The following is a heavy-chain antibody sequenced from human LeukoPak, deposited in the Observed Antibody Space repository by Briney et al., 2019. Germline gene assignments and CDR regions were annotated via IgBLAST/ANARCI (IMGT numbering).Heavy chain of an antibody. J-gene: IGHJ4*02. CDR1: GFTFSSYA. V-gene: IGHV3-30*02. D-gene: IGHD3-10*01. CDR3: AKDHSNALLRFGEVIRKTRDGYFDY. Sequence: GGSLRLSCAASGFTFSSYAMHWVRQAPGKGLEWVAFIRYDGSNKYYADPVKGRFTISRDNSKNTLYLQMNSLRAEDTAVYYCAKDHSNALLRFGEVIRKTRDGYFDYWGQGTLVTVSS. CDR2: IRYDGSNK.